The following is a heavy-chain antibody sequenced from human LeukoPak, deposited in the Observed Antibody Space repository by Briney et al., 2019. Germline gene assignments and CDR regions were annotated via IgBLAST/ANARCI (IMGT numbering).Heavy chain of an antibody. CDR2: AGWAGGTT. CDR3: ARLINYYDSSGYYSWFDP. D-gene: IGHD3-22*01. J-gene: IGHJ5*02. CDR1: GFTFDRYT. Sequence: GGSLRLSCATSGFTFDRYTIHWVRQAPGKGLEWVSLAGWAGGTTYYSDSVKGRFTISRDNAKNSLYLQMNSLRAEDTAVYYCARLINYYDSSGYYSWFDPWGQGTLVTVSS. V-gene: IGHV3-43*01.